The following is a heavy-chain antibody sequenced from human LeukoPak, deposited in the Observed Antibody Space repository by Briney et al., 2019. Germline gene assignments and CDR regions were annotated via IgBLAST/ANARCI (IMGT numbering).Heavy chain of an antibody. J-gene: IGHJ4*02. D-gene: IGHD3-9*01. CDR2: ISGSGGST. CDR1: GFTFSSYA. CDR3: AKVDDILTGHFDY. Sequence: GGSLRLSCAASGFTFSSYAMNWVRQAPGKGLEWVSRISGSGGSTYYADSVKGRFTISRDNSKNRLYLQMNSLRAEDSAVYYCAKVDDILTGHFDYWGQGTLVTVSS. V-gene: IGHV3-23*01.